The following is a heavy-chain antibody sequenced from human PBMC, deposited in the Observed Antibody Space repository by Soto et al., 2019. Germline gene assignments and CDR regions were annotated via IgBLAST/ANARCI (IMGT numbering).Heavy chain of an antibody. D-gene: IGHD5-12*01. CDR3: ANEHRHGYMYY. V-gene: IGHV3-30*18. J-gene: IGHJ4*02. CDR2: LSYDGSNK. CDR1: VFTFSSYG. Sequence: GGSLRLSCAAPVFTFSSYGMHWVRQARGKGLERLAVLSYDGSNKYYADSVKGRFTISRHNSKHTLYLQMNGLRAEDTAVYYCANEHRHGYMYYWGQGTLVTVSS.